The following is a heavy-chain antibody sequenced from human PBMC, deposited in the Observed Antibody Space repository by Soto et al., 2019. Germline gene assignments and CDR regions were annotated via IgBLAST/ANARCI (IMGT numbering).Heavy chain of an antibody. CDR1: GFTFSSYS. CDR2: ISSSSSYI. V-gene: IGHV3-21*01. J-gene: IGHJ6*02. CDR3: ARGTPRGVVVSRGLYYYYGMDV. D-gene: IGHD2-2*01. Sequence: EVQLVESGGGLVKPGGSLRLSCAASGFTFSSYSMNWVRQAPGKGLEWVSSISSSSSYIYYADSVKGRFTISRDNAKNSLYLKMNSLRAEDTAVYYCARGTPRGVVVSRGLYYYYGMDVWGQGTTVTVSS.